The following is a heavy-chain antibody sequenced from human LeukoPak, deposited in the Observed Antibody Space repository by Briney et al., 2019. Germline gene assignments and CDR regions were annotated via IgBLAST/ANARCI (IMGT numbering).Heavy chain of an antibody. J-gene: IGHJ4*02. CDR3: ASTPPGYCSGGSCSYFDY. V-gene: IGHV1-2*02. CDR1: GYTFTGYY. D-gene: IGHD2-15*01. CDR2: INPNSGGT. Sequence: ASVKVSCKASGYTFTGYYMHWVRQAPGQGLEWMGWINPNSGGTNYAQKFQGRVTMTRDTSISTAYMELSRLRSDDTAVYYCASTPPGYCSGGSCSYFDYWGQGTLVTVSS.